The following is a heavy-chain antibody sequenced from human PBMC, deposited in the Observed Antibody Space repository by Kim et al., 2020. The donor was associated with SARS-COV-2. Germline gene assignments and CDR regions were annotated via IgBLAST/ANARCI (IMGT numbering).Heavy chain of an antibody. V-gene: IGHV1-69*13. J-gene: IGHJ4*02. CDR2: IIPIFGTA. D-gene: IGHD3-3*01. Sequence: SVKVSCKASGGTFSSYAISWVRQAPGQGLEWMGGIIPIFGTANYAQKFQGRVTITADESTSTAYMELSSLRSEDTAVYYCARNPYDFWSGYYKYYFDYWGQGTLVTVSS. CDR3: ARNPYDFWSGYYKYYFDY. CDR1: GGTFSSYA.